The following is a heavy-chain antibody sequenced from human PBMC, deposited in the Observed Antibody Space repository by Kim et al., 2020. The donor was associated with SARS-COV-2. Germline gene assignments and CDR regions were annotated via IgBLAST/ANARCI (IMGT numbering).Heavy chain of an antibody. CDR3: AKAGGTSGYQYYFDY. V-gene: IGHV3-23*01. Sequence: GGSLRLSCAASGFTFSSRAMSWVRQAPGKGLEWVSAISGSGYSTQYTDSAKGRFTISRYNSKNTLYLQMDSLRAEDTALYYCAKAGGTSGYQYYFDYWGRGTLVAVSS. CDR1: GFTFSSRA. D-gene: IGHD3-22*01. CDR2: ISGSGYST. J-gene: IGHJ4*02.